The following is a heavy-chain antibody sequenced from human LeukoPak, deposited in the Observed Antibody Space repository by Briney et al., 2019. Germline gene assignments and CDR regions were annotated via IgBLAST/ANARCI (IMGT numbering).Heavy chain of an antibody. CDR3: GRDQAKGWLRFPLSIAAVPLGY. V-gene: IGHV3-33*01. D-gene: IGHD5-12*01. J-gene: IGHJ4*02. CDR2: IWYDGSNK. Sequence: PGGSLRLSCAASGFTFSSYGMHWVRQAPGKGLEWVAVIWYDGSNKYYADSVKGRFTISRENSKNTLYLQMNSLRAEDTAVYYCGRDQAKGWLRFPLSIAAVPLGYWGQGTLVTVSS. CDR1: GFTFSSYG.